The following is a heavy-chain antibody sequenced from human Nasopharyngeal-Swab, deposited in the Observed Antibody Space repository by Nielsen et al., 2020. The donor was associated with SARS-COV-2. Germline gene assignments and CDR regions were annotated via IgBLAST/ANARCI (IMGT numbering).Heavy chain of an antibody. CDR2: INEDGRII. D-gene: IGHD2-21*01. V-gene: IGHV3-74*01. CDR3: ARDYSFTRDY. CDR1: GFTFSRYW. Sequence: GESLKISCAASGFTFSRYWMHWVRQAPGKGPVWVSRINEDGRIINYADFVKGRFTISRDKAKNTLSLQMNSLRADDTAVYYCARDYSFTRDYWGQGTLVTVSS. J-gene: IGHJ4*02.